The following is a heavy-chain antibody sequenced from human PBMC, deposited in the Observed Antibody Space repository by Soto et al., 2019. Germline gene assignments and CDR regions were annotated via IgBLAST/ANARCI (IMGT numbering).Heavy chain of an antibody. V-gene: IGHV4-30-2*01. D-gene: IGHD6-13*01. Sequence: VAEGTISSGGCCWIFIRQPPGKGLEWIGYIYHSGSTYYNPSLKSRVTISVDRSKNQFSLKLSSVTAADTAVYYCAREVAGAGINLFDPWGKGTLVTVIS. J-gene: IGHJ5*02. CDR2: IYHSGST. CDR3: AREVAGAGINLFDP. CDR1: EGTISSGGCC.